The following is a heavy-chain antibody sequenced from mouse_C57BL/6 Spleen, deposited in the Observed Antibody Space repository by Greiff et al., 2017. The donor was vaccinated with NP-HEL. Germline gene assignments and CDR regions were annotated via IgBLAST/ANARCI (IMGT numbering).Heavy chain of an antibody. Sequence: QVQLKQSGPGLVQPSQSLSITCTVSGFSLTSYGVHWVRQSPGKGLEWLGVIWSGGSTDYNAAFISRLSISKDNSKSQVFFKMNSLQADDTAIYYCARKGGYDVPFAYWGQGTLVTVSA. CDR3: ARKGGYDVPFAY. V-gene: IGHV2-2*01. CDR2: IWSGGST. D-gene: IGHD2-2*01. CDR1: GFSLTSYG. J-gene: IGHJ3*01.